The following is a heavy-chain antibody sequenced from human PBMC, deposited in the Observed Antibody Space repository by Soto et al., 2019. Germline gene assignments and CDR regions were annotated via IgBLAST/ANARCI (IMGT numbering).Heavy chain of an antibody. J-gene: IGHJ4*02. CDR1: GGSISARHTY. Sequence: SETLSLTCTVSGGSISARHTYCGWIRQPPGKGLEWTGSFYDSESTYYNPSLKSRVYISVDSSKNQFSLTLASLTAADTAVYYCARAPDSWGQGTLVTVSS. CDR3: ARAPDS. V-gene: IGHV4-39*01. CDR2: FYDSEST.